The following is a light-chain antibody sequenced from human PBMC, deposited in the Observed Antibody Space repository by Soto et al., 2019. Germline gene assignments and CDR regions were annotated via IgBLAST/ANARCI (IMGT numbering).Light chain of an antibody. CDR1: QSVSSY. CDR3: QQRSNWPLT. CDR2: DAS. J-gene: IGKJ4*01. V-gene: IGKV3-11*01. Sequence: EIVVKLSPATLSLSTRERATLSCMASQSVSSYLAWYQQKPGQAPRLLIYDASNRATGIPARFSGSGSGTDFTLTISSLEPEDFAVYYCQQRSNWPLTFGGGTKVDIK.